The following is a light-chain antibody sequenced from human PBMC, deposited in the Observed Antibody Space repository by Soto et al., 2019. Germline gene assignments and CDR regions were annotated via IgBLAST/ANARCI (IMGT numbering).Light chain of an antibody. CDR2: AAS. Sequence: IVLTQSPGTLSFSPGDIGTLPCSSSQSISSNFLAWYQQKPGQAPRLLIYAASSRATGVPDRFSGSGSGTDFTLTITRLEPEDFAVYYCQQYGFAPFTFGPGTKVDIK. CDR1: QSISSNF. CDR3: QQYGFAPFT. J-gene: IGKJ3*01. V-gene: IGKV3-20*01.